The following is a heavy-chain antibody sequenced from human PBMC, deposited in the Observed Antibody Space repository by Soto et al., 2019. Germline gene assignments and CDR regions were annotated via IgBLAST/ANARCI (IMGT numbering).Heavy chain of an antibody. J-gene: IGHJ5*02. CDR1: GGSISSGDYY. V-gene: IGHV4-30-4*01. Sequence: SETLSLTCTVSGGSISSGDYYWSWIRQPPGKGLEWIGYIYYSGSTYYNPSLKSRVTISVDTSKNQFSLKLSSVTAADTAVYYCARGYYDFWSGSLRQGWFDPWGQGTLVTVSS. D-gene: IGHD3-3*01. CDR3: ARGYYDFWSGSLRQGWFDP. CDR2: IYYSGST.